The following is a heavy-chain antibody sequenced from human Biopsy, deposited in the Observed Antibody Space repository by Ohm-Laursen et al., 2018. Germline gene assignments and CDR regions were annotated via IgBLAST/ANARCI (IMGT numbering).Heavy chain of an antibody. D-gene: IGHD3-22*01. J-gene: IGHJ2*01. CDR2: RSYSGSTGYSGSA. CDR1: GDSVSSGSHH. CDR3: ARDRGYYSDGTVPGYFDL. Sequence: SETLSLTCRVSGDSVSSGSHHWSWIRQSPGNGLEWIGERSYSGSTGYSGSANDNPSLKSRITISADTSRNEFSLRLASVTPADTAIYYCARDRGYYSDGTVPGYFDLWGRGTLVTVSS. V-gene: IGHV4-61*01.